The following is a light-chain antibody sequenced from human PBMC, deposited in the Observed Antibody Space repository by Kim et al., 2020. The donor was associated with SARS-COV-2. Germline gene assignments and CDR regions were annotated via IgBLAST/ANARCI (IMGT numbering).Light chain of an antibody. V-gene: IGLV3-19*01. CDR1: SLRSHY. Sequence: VALGRTARITCQGDSLRSHYASWYRQKPGQAPVLVIYGKNNRPSGIPARFSGSTSGNTASLTITGAQAEDEADYYCNCRDSNHWVFGGGTKLTVL. CDR3: NCRDSNHWV. CDR2: GKN. J-gene: IGLJ3*02.